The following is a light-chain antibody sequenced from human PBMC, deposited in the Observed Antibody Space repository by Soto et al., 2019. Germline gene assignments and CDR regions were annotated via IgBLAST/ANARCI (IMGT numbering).Light chain of an antibody. CDR2: DNN. CDR3: GAWDSSLSAVV. CDR1: SSNVGNNY. Sequence: QSVLTQPPSVSAAPGQKVTISCSGSSSNVGNNYVSWYQQLLETAPKLLIYDNNKRPSGIPDRFSGSKSGTSATLGITGLQTGDEADYYCGAWDSSLSAVVFGGGTKLTVL. V-gene: IGLV1-51*01. J-gene: IGLJ2*01.